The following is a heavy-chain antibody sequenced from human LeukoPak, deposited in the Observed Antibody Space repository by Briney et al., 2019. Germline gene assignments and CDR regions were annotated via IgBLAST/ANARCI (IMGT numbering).Heavy chain of an antibody. J-gene: IGHJ6*03. CDR1: GFTFDDYA. V-gene: IGHV3-9*01. Sequence: PGGSLRLSCAASGFTFDDYAMHWVRQAPGKGLEWVSGISWNSGSIGYVDSVKGRFTISRDNAKNSLYLQMNSLRAEDTAVYYCARDTTDRYFDWLIGYYYYYMDVWGKGTTVTVSS. CDR3: ARDTTDRYFDWLIGYYYYYMDV. D-gene: IGHD3-9*01. CDR2: ISWNSGSI.